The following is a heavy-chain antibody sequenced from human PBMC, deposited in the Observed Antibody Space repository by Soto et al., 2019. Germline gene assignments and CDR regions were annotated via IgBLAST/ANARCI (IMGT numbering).Heavy chain of an antibody. Sequence: ASVKVSCKASGYTFTSYSMHWVRQAPGQRLEWMGWINAGNGDTKYSQKFQGRVTITRDTSASTAYMELSSLRSDDTAVYYCARDSKDIVLMVYAPDYGMDVWGQGTTVSVSS. V-gene: IGHV1-3*01. J-gene: IGHJ6*02. CDR2: INAGNGDT. D-gene: IGHD2-8*01. CDR3: ARDSKDIVLMVYAPDYGMDV. CDR1: GYTFTSYS.